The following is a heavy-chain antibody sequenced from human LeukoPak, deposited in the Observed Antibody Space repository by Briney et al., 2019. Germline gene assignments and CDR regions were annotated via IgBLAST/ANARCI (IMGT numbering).Heavy chain of an antibody. V-gene: IGHV3-73*01. CDR1: GFTFSSYW. J-gene: IGHJ4*02. Sequence: GGSLRLSCAASGFTFSSYWMSWVRQASGKGLEWVGRIRSTANGYATAYAASVKDRFTISRDDSKNTAYLQMDSLKTEDTAVYYCTGNYYGSGSYADFDYWGQGTLVTVSS. CDR2: IRSTANGYAT. CDR3: TGNYYGSGSYADFDY. D-gene: IGHD3-10*01.